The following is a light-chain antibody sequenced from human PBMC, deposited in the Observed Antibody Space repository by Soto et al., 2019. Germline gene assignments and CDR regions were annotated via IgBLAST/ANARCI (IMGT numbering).Light chain of an antibody. CDR3: QQYNSYPLT. V-gene: IGKV1-16*02. CDR2: AAS. Sequence: DIQMTQSPSSLSASVGDRVTITCRASQDVSSYLAWFQQKPGKAPKSLIYAASSLQDGGPSKFSGSGYGTDFTLTISSLQPEDFATYYCQQYNSYPLTFGGGTKVEIK. J-gene: IGKJ4*01. CDR1: QDVSSY.